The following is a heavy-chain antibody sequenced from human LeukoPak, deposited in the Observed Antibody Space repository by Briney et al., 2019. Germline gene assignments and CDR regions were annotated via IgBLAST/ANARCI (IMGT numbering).Heavy chain of an antibody. CDR3: ARVGPLWLVDDI. CDR1: GFTASSNY. V-gene: IGHV3-66*01. CDR2: IYSGGST. Sequence: GGSLRLSCAASGFTASSNYMSWVRQAPGNGLEWVSVIYSGGSTYYADSVKGRFTISRDNSKNTLYLQMNSLRAEDTAVYYCARVGPLWLVDDIWGQGTMVTVSS. J-gene: IGHJ3*02. D-gene: IGHD5-18*01.